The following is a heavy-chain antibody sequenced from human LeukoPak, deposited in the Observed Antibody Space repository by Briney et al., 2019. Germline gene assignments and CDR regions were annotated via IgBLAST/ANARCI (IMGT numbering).Heavy chain of an antibody. CDR1: GGSFSGYY. D-gene: IGHD3-3*01. CDR3: ARAPHYDPYYMDV. J-gene: IGHJ6*03. V-gene: IGHV4-34*01. Sequence: SETLSLTCAVYGGSFSGYYWSWIRQPPGKGLEWIGEINHSGSTNYNPSLKSRVTISVDTSKNQFSLKLSSVTAADTAVCYCARAPHYDPYYMDVWGKGTTVTVSS. CDR2: INHSGST.